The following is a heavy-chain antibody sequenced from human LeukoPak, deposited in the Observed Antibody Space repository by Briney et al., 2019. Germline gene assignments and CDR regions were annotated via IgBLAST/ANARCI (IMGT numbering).Heavy chain of an antibody. J-gene: IGHJ6*03. CDR2: ISSSSSTI. V-gene: IGHV3-48*01. D-gene: IGHD2-2*01. CDR3: ARVPKTYCSSTSCQDYYYYYYMDV. Sequence: GGSLRPSYAASGFTFSSYSMNWVRQAPGKGLEWVSYISSSSSTIYYADSVKGRFTISRDNAKNSLYLQMNSLRAEDTAVYYCARVPKTYCSSTSCQDYYYYYYMDVWGKGTTVTVSS. CDR1: GFTFSSYS.